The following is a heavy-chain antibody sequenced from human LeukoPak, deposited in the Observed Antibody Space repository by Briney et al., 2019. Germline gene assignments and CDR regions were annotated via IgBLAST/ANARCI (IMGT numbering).Heavy chain of an antibody. CDR3: AKDKEVITPYYGMDV. CDR1: GFTYSSYA. D-gene: IGHD3-22*01. V-gene: IGHV3-23*01. J-gene: IGHJ6*02. CDR2: ISGRGGST. Sequence: GGSLRLFCAASGFTYSSYAMSWVRQARARGREGVSAISGRGGSTYYADSVKGRFTISRDNSKNRLYVQMNSLRAEDTAVYYCAKDKEVITPYYGMDVWGQGTTVTVSS.